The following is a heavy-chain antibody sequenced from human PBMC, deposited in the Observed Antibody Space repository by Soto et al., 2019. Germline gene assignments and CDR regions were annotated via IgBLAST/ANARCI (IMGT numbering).Heavy chain of an antibody. Sequence: PGGSLRLSCAASGFTFSSYDMHWVRQATGKGLEWVSAIGTAGDTYYPGSVKGRFTISRENAKNSLYLQMNSLRAGDTAVYYCARGRKNLLSLRGPFDYWGQGTLVTVSS. J-gene: IGHJ4*02. V-gene: IGHV3-13*01. D-gene: IGHD3-16*02. CDR3: ARGRKNLLSLRGPFDY. CDR1: GFTFSSYD. CDR2: IGTAGDT.